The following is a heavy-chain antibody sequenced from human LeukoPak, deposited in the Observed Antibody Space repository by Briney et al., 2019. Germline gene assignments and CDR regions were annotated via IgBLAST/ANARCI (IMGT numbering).Heavy chain of an antibody. Sequence: PGGSLRLSCAASGFTFSSYAMSWVRQAPGKGLEGVSAISGSGGSTYYADSVKARFTISRDNSKNTLYLQMNSLRAEDTAVYYCAKLSIAVAGFLDYWGQGTLVTVSS. CDR3: AKLSIAVAGFLDY. D-gene: IGHD6-19*01. J-gene: IGHJ4*02. V-gene: IGHV3-23*01. CDR2: ISGSGGST. CDR1: GFTFSSYA.